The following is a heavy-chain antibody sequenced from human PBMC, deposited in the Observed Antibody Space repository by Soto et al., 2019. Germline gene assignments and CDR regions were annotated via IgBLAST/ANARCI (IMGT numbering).Heavy chain of an antibody. Sequence: SVKVSCKASGGTFSSYAISWVRQAPGQGLEWMGGIIPIFGTANYAQKFQGRVTMTADESTSTAYMELSSLRSEDTAVYYCAREGVGSSPLKWFDPWGQGTLVTVSS. CDR3: AREGVGSSPLKWFDP. V-gene: IGHV1-69*13. D-gene: IGHD6-6*01. J-gene: IGHJ5*02. CDR2: IIPIFGTA. CDR1: GGTFSSYA.